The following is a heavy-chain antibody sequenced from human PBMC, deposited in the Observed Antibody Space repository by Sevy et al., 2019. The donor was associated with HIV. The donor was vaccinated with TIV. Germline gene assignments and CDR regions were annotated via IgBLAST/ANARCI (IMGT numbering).Heavy chain of an antibody. V-gene: IGHV3-30*04. J-gene: IGHJ6*02. CDR2: ISYDGSNK. CDR1: GFTFINHA. D-gene: IGHD5-12*01. CDR3: ARDLNSGYANYYYYGMDV. Sequence: GGSLRLSCAASGFTFINHAMHWVRQAPGKGLEWVTVISYDGSNKYYADSVMGRFTISRDTSKSTVYLQMDSLRAEDTAVYYCARDLNSGYANYYYYGMDVWGQGTTVTVSS.